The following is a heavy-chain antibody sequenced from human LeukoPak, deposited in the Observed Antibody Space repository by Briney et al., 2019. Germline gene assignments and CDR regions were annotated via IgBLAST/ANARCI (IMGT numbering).Heavy chain of an antibody. D-gene: IGHD4-17*01. J-gene: IGHJ4*02. V-gene: IGHV3-48*04. CDR3: TTSNGALDH. CDR1: AFSLSAYN. CDR2: ITGSSDTI. Sequence: GGSLGLSCAASAFSLSAYNMNWVRQAPGKGLEWLSYITGSSDTIYYADSVKGRFTISRDNAKNSLYLQMNSLRVEDTALYYCTTSNGALDHWGQGTLVTVSS.